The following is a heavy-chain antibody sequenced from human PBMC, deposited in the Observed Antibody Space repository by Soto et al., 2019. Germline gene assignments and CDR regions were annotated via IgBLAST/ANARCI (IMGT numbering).Heavy chain of an antibody. CDR1: GYTFTSYG. Sequence: GASVKVSCKASGYTFTSYGISWVRQAPGQGLEWMGWISASNGNTNYEQKLQGRVTMTTATSTSTAYMELRSLRSDDTAVYYCAVLLGLIGYRNSTSCPYYFDYWVQGTLATVSS. CDR2: ISASNGNT. J-gene: IGHJ4*02. D-gene: IGHD2-2*01. V-gene: IGHV1-18*01. CDR3: AVLLGLIGYRNSTSCPYYFDY.